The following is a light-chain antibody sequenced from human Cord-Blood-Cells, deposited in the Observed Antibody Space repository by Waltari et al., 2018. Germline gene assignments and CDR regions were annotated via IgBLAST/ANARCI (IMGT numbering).Light chain of an antibody. CDR1: SRDVVGDYY. V-gene: IGLV2-14*03. J-gene: IGLJ1*01. Sequence: QYALTQPASVSGSPGQSITISCTGTSRDVVGDYYVSWYQHHPGKAPKLMIYDVSSRPSGLSHRFSGSTSGNTAPLTFSGLQAEDDDDYYCSSYTSSSSYVFGTGTKLTVL. CDR3: SSYTSSSSYV. CDR2: DVS.